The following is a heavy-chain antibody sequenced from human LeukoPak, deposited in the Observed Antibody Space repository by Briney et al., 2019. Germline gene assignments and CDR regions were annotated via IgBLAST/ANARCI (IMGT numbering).Heavy chain of an antibody. Sequence: SETLSLTCTVSGRSLTNYYWSWIRQPPGKGLEWIAYVYYTGSTTYNPSLKSRVTISVDTYKNQFSLKLSSVTAADTAVYYCARGDMNFDYWGQGTLVTVSS. CDR2: VYYTGST. V-gene: IGHV4-59*08. J-gene: IGHJ4*02. CDR1: GRSLTNYY. CDR3: ARGDMNFDY. D-gene: IGHD2-15*01.